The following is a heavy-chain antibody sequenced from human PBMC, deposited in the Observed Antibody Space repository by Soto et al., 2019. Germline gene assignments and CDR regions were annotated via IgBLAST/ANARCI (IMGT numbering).Heavy chain of an antibody. V-gene: IGHV4-30-2*01. Sequence: PSETLSLTCAVSGGSISSGGYSWGWIRQPPGKGLEWIGYIYHSGSTYYNPSLKSRVTISVDRSKNQFSLKLSSVTAADTAVYYCARDWKLWFGDSNAFDIWGQGTMVTVSS. D-gene: IGHD3-10*01. CDR1: GGSISSGGYS. J-gene: IGHJ3*02. CDR2: IYHSGST. CDR3: ARDWKLWFGDSNAFDI.